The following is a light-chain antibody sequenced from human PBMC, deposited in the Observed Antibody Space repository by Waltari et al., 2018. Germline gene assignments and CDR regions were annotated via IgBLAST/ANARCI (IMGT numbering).Light chain of an antibody. CDR2: WAS. Sequence: DIVMTQSPDSLAVSLGERATINCKSSQRVLYSSNNKNFLAWYQKKPGQPPKLLIHWASIRESGVPDRFGGSGSGADFTLTISSLQAEDVAVYYCQQYYSFPLTFGGGTKVEIK. V-gene: IGKV4-1*01. CDR1: QRVLYSSNNKNF. CDR3: QQYYSFPLT. J-gene: IGKJ4*01.